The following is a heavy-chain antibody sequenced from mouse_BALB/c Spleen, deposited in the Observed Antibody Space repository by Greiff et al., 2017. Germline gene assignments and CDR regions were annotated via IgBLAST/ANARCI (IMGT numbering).Heavy chain of an antibody. J-gene: IGHJ3*01. Sequence: EVKLVASGPSLVKPSQTLSLTCSVTGDSITSCYWNWIRKFPGNKLEYMGYISYSGSTYYNPSLNSRISITRDKSKNQYYLQLNSVTTEDTATYYCANYDYDEEFAYWGQGTLVTVSA. CDR2: ISYSGST. CDR1: GDSITSCY. D-gene: IGHD2-4*01. CDR3: ANYDYDEEFAY. V-gene: IGHV3-8*02.